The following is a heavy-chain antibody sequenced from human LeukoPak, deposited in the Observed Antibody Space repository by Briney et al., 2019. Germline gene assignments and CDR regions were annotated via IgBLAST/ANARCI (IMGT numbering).Heavy chain of an antibody. V-gene: IGHV4-4*07. CDR3: ARAYNWNYFVFDP. CDR1: GGSISSYY. Sequence: PSETLSLTCTVSGGSISSYYWSWIRQPPGKGLEWIGRTYTTGSTNYNPSLKSRVTMSVDTSKNQFSLKLSSVTAADTAVYYCARAYNWNYFVFDPWGQGALVTVSS. J-gene: IGHJ5*02. CDR2: TYTTGST. D-gene: IGHD1-7*01.